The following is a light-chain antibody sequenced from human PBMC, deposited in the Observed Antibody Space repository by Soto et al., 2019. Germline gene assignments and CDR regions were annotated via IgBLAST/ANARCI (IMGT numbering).Light chain of an antibody. CDR2: DNT. V-gene: IGLV1-40*01. Sequence: QAVVTQPPSVSGAPGQSVTISCTGSSSNIGAGFEVHWYQQLPGTAPKLLIYDNTNRPSGVPDRFSGSKSGTSASLAITGLPPEDDADYYCQSYDSSLSGYVFGTGTKVTVL. J-gene: IGLJ1*01. CDR3: QSYDSSLSGYV. CDR1: SSNIGAGFE.